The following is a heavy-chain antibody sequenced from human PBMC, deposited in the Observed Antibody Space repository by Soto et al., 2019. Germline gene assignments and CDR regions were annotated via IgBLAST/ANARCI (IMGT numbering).Heavy chain of an antibody. D-gene: IGHD2-21*01. CDR2: ISSDGTNR. CDR3: AQELFSPQAAQPNIDEDTVAVPTAPCN. Sequence: GGSLRLSCAGSGFTFSTYGMHWVRQAPGKGLEWVAVISSDGTNRYFADSVKGRFTISRDNSKNTVYLQMTSLRVDDTAVYFCAQELFSPQAAQPNIDEDTVAVPTAPCNWGQGTLVTVSS. CDR1: GFTFSTYG. V-gene: IGHV3-30*18. J-gene: IGHJ4*02.